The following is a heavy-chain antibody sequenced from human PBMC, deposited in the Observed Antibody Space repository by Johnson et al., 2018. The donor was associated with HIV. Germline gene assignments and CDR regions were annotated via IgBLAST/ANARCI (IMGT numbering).Heavy chain of an antibody. D-gene: IGHD1-26*01. CDR1: GFTFSSYA. J-gene: IGHJ3*02. CDR2: ISYDGSNK. CDR3: APRGRVGGSYGDAFDI. Sequence: QVQLVESGGGVVRPGRSLRLSCAASGFTFSSYAMHWVRQAPGKGLEWVAVISYDGSNKYYADSVKGRFTVSRDNYKNTLYLQMNSLRGEDTAVYYCAPRGRVGGSYGDAFDIWGQGTMVTVSS. V-gene: IGHV3-30-3*01.